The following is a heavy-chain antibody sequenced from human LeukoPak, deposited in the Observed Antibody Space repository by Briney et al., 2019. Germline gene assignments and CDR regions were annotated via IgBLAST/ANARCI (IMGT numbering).Heavy chain of an antibody. V-gene: IGHV2-26*01. J-gene: IGHJ4*02. D-gene: IGHD3-16*01. Sequence: SGPTLVNPTETLTLTCTVSGFSLSNARVGVSWIRQPPGQALEWLAYIFSNDEKSYSTSLKSRLTISKDTSKSQVVLTMTNMDPVDTATYYCARITLGGYFDYWGQGTLVTVSS. CDR2: IFSNDEK. CDR1: GFSLSNARVG. CDR3: ARITLGGYFDY.